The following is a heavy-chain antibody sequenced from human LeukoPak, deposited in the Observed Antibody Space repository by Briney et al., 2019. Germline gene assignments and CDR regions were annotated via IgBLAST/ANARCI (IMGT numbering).Heavy chain of an antibody. Sequence: SETLSLTCTVSGGSISSSSYYWGWIRQPPGKGLEWIGSIFYSGSTNYNLSLKSRVTISVDTSKNQFSLKLSSVTAADSAVYYCASETVTMVRGPPFDYWGQGTLVTVSS. D-gene: IGHD3-10*01. CDR2: IFYSGST. CDR1: GGSISSSSYY. V-gene: IGHV4-39*01. CDR3: ASETVTMVRGPPFDY. J-gene: IGHJ4*02.